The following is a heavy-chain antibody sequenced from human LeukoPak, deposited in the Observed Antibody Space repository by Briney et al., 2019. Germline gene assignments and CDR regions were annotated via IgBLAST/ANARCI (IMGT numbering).Heavy chain of an antibody. CDR2: ISGSGGNT. CDR3: AKERGGEFDY. CDR1: GFTFSSYE. Sequence: GGSLRLSCAASGFTFSSYEMNWVRQAPGKGLEWVSAISGSGGNTYYADSVKGRFTISRDNSKNTLYLQMNSLRAEDTAIYYCAKERGGEFDYWGQGTLVTVSS. V-gene: IGHV3-23*01. J-gene: IGHJ4*02. D-gene: IGHD2-21*01.